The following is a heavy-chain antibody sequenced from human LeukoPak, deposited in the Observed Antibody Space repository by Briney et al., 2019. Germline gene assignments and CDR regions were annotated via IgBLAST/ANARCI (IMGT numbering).Heavy chain of an antibody. CDR3: ARSLGYNL. CDR1: GGSFSGYY. CDR2: INHSGST. Sequence: SETLSLTCAVYGGSFSGYYWSWIRQPPGKGLEWIGEINHSGSTNYNPSLKSRVTISVDTSKNQFSLKLSSVTAADTAVYYCARSLGYNLWGQGTLVTVSS. D-gene: IGHD5-12*01. J-gene: IGHJ4*02. V-gene: IGHV4-34*01.